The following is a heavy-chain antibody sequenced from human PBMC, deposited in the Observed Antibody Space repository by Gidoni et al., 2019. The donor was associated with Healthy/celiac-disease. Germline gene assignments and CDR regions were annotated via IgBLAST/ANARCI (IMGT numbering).Heavy chain of an antibody. CDR3: ARGTPSYYYESSHDAFDI. J-gene: IGHJ3*02. V-gene: IGHV4-39*01. D-gene: IGHD3-22*01. CDR2: IYYSGST. Sequence: QLQLQESGPGLVKPSETLSLTCTVSGGSISSSSYYWGWIRQPPGKGLEWIGSIYYSGSTYYNPSLKSRVTISVDTSKNQFSLKLSSVTAADTAVYYCARGTPSYYYESSHDAFDIWGQGTMVTVSS. CDR1: GGSISSSSYY.